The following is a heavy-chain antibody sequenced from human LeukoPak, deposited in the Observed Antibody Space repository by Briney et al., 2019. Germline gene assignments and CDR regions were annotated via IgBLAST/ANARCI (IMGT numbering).Heavy chain of an antibody. V-gene: IGHV4-59*08. D-gene: IGHD1-1*01. Sequence: PSETLSLTCTVSGGSISSYYWSWIRQPPGKGLEWIGYIYYSGSTNYNPSLKSRVTISVDTSKNQFSLKLSSVTAADTAVYYCARQVKGNWYAFGFDYWGQGTLVSVSS. CDR2: IYYSGST. CDR1: GGSISSYY. CDR3: ARQVKGNWYAFGFDY. J-gene: IGHJ4*02.